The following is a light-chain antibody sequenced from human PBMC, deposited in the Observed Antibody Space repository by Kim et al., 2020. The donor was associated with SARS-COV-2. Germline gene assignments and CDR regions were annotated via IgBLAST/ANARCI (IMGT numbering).Light chain of an antibody. CDR3: QQSYTAPWT. CDR1: QSISAY. V-gene: IGKV1-39*01. CDR2: GAS. J-gene: IGKJ1*01. Sequence: DIQMTQSPSSLSASVGDRVTITCRASQSISAYLNWYQQTPGKAPKLLIYGASSLQGGVPSRFSGSGSGTDFTLTVSSLQPEDFATYFCQQSYTAPWTFGQGTKVDI.